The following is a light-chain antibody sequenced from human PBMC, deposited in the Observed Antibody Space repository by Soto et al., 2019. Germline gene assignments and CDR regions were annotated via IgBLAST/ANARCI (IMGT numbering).Light chain of an antibody. J-gene: IGKJ1*01. V-gene: IGKV1-39*01. CDR2: AAS. Sequence: DIQMTQSPSSLSASVGDGVTITCRASQSISSHLNWYQQRPGKAPNLLIYAASSLQSGVPSRFSGSGSGTDFTLTINSLQPEDCATYYCQQAYDTPRTFGQGTKVDIK. CDR3: QQAYDTPRT. CDR1: QSISSH.